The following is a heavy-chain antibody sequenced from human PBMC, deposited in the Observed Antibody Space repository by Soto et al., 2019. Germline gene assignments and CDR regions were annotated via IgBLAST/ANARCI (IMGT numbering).Heavy chain of an antibody. CDR1: GFSLSTSGVG. V-gene: IGHV2-5*02. Sequence: QITLKESGPPLVKPTQTLTLTCTFSGFSLSTSGVGVGWIRQPPGKALEWLALIYWDDDKRYSPSLKSRLTITKDTSKNQVVLTMTNMDPVDTATYYCAHRGVDSSSGWFDPWGQGTLVTVSS. J-gene: IGHJ5*02. CDR2: IYWDDDK. D-gene: IGHD6-13*01. CDR3: AHRGVDSSSGWFDP.